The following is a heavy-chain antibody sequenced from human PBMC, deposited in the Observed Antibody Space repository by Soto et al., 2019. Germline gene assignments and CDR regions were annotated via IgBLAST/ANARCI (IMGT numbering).Heavy chain of an antibody. CDR3: ARAVRALGHPDLYSSSWYGGLVY. CDR1: GGSISSGDYY. D-gene: IGHD6-13*01. CDR2: IYYSGST. V-gene: IGHV4-30-4*01. J-gene: IGHJ4*02. Sequence: SETLSLTCTVSGGSISSGDYYWSWIRQPPGKGLEWIGYIYYSGSTYYNPSLKSRVAISVDTSKNQFSLKLGSVTAADTAVYYCARAVRALGHPDLYSSSWYGGLVYWGQGTLVTVSS.